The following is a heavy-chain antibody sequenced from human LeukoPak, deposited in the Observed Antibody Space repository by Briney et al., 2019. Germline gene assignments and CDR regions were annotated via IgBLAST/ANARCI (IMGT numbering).Heavy chain of an antibody. D-gene: IGHD6-19*01. V-gene: IGHV1-8*01. CDR2: MNPNSGNT. J-gene: IGHJ4*02. CDR1: GYNFTSYD. Sequence: ASVKVCCKASGYNFTSYDISWLRQANGRGLELIGWMNPNSGNTGYAQKFQGRVTMTRTTSISTAYMELSSLRSEDTAVYYCARSAMYSSGWYLNDWGQGTLVTVSS. CDR3: ARSAMYSSGWYLND.